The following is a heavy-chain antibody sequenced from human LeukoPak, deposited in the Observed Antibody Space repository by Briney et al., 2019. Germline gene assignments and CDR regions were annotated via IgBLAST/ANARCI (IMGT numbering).Heavy chain of an antibody. CDR1: GYTFTSYG. V-gene: IGHV1-18*01. D-gene: IGHD6-19*01. CDR2: ISAYNGNT. Sequence: ASVKVSCKASGYTFTSYGISWVRQAPGQGLEWMIWISAYNGNTNYAQKLQGRVTMTTDTSTSTAYMELRSLRSDDTAVYYCARDWSIAVAGTLFDPWGQGTLVTVSS. CDR3: ARDWSIAVAGTLFDP. J-gene: IGHJ5*02.